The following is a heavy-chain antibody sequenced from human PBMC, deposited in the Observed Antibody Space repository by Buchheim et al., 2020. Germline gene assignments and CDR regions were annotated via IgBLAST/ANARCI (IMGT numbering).Heavy chain of an antibody. CDR3: ARWGSYRNYFDY. CDR1: SGSFSGYY. Sequence: QVQLQESGPGLVKPSQTLSLTCTVYSGSFSGYYWSWIRQPPGKGLEWIGEINHSGSTNYNPSLKSRVTISVDTSKNQFSLKLSSVTAADTAVYYCARWGSYRNYFDYWGQGTL. CDR2: INHSGST. D-gene: IGHD1-26*01. J-gene: IGHJ4*02. V-gene: IGHV4-34*09.